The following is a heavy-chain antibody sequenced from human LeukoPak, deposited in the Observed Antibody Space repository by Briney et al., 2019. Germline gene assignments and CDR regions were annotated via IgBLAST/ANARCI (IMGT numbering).Heavy chain of an antibody. CDR2: IRSDGSKT. J-gene: IGHJ6*02. Sequence: GGSLRLSCAASGFIFSSYGMHWVRQAPGKGLEWVALIRSDGSKTYYADSVEGRFTISRDDSKNTLYLQMYSLGADDTAVYYCAKRYCSSASCRSGMDVWGQGTTVTVSS. CDR1: GFIFSSYG. D-gene: IGHD2-2*01. CDR3: AKRYCSSASCRSGMDV. V-gene: IGHV3-30*02.